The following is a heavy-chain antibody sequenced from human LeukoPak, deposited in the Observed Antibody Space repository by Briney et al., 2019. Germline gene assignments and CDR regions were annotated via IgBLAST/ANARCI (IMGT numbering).Heavy chain of an antibody. V-gene: IGHV3-23*01. D-gene: IGHD3-22*01. CDR1: GFTFSSYA. CDR3: ATGYDSSGSDY. J-gene: IGHJ4*02. CDR2: ISGSGGST. Sequence: GGSLRLSCAASGFTFSSYAMIWLRQAPGKGLEWVSAISGSGGSTYYVDSVKGRFTISRDNSKNTLYLQMNSLRAEDTAVYYCATGYDSSGSDYWGQGTLVTVSS.